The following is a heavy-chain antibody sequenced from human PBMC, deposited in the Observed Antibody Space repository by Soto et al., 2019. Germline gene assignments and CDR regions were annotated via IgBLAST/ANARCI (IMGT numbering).Heavy chain of an antibody. D-gene: IGHD3-9*01. CDR1: GASITSVDYY. CDR2: IYYRGTS. CDR3: AGALGILAGYYRP. V-gene: IGHV4-30-4*01. J-gene: IGHJ5*01. Sequence: PSETLSLTCTVSGASITSVDYYWSWIRQSPGTGLEWIGYIYYRGTSYYNPSLKSRVSMSVDTSKNQFSLKLESVTAADTAVYYCAGALGILAGYYRPWGQGXLVTVYS.